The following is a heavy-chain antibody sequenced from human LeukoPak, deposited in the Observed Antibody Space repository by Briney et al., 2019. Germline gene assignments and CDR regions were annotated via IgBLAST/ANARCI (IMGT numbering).Heavy chain of an antibody. CDR2: INWNGGST. Sequence: GGSLRLSCVTSGFDFNVYAMHWVRHSPGKGLEWVSGINWNGGSTGYADSVKGRFTISRDNAKNSLYLQMNSLRAEDTALYYCASQRYCSSTSCYYYMDVWGKGTTVTVSS. D-gene: IGHD2-2*01. CDR3: ASQRYCSSTSCYYYMDV. J-gene: IGHJ6*03. CDR1: GFDFNVYA. V-gene: IGHV3-20*04.